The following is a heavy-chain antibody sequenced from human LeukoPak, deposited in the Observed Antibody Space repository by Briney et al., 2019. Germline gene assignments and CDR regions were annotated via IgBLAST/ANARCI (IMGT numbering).Heavy chain of an antibody. CDR2: INTNTGNP. V-gene: IGHV7-4-1*02. D-gene: IGHD6-19*01. J-gene: IGHJ4*02. CDR3: ARRRLGSLGAVPGLFDY. Sequence: ASVKVSCKASGYTFTSYAMNWVRQAPGQGLEWMGWINTNTGNPTYAQGFTGRFVFSLDTSVSTAYLQISSLKAEDTAVYYCARRRLGSLGAVPGLFDYWGQGTLVTVSS. CDR1: GYTFTSYA.